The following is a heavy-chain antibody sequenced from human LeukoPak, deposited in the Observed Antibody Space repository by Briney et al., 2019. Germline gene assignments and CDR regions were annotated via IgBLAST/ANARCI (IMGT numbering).Heavy chain of an antibody. CDR1: AGSVSGHY. J-gene: IGHJ3*02. CDR2: INHSGST. V-gene: IGHV4-34*01. Sequence: SATLSLTCAVYAGSVSGHYWSWIRQPPGKGLEWTGEINHSGSTNYNPSLKSRVTISVDTSKNQFSLKLSSVTAAVTAVYYCARGPPRGAFDIWGQGTMVTVSS. CDR3: ARGPPRGAFDI.